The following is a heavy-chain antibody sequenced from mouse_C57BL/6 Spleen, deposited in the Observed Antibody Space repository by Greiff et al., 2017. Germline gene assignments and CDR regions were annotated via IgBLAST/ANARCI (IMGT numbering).Heavy chain of an antibody. CDR1: GYTFTSYW. V-gene: IGHV1-61*01. CDR2: IYPSDSET. D-gene: IGHD1-1*01. CDR3: ARRLLREDYFDY. J-gene: IGHJ2*01. Sequence: QVQLQQPGAELVRPGSSVKLSCKASGYTFTSYWMDWVKQRPGQGLEWIGNIYPSDSETHYNQKFKDKATLTVDKSSSTAYMQRSSLTSEDSAVYYCARRLLREDYFDYWGQGTTLTVSS.